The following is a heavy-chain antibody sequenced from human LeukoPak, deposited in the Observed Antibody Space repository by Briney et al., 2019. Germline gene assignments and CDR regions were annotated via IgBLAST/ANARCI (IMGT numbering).Heavy chain of an antibody. CDR1: GYSISSGYF. Sequence: SETLSLTCTVSGYSISSGYFWGWIRQPPGKGLEWIGSFYHSGITYYNPSLKSRVTISVEMSKNQFSLKLSSVTAADTAVYYCARGGSYSSSLWVDYWGQGTLVTVSS. J-gene: IGHJ4*02. CDR3: ARGGSYSSSLWVDY. CDR2: FYHSGIT. D-gene: IGHD6-6*01. V-gene: IGHV4-38-2*02.